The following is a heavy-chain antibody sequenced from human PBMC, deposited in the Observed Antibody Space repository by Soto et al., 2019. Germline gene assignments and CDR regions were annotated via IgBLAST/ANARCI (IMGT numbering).Heavy chain of an antibody. D-gene: IGHD6-25*01. CDR2: ISSSGSTT. CDR1: GLTFGSYS. CDR3: ARDSSGD. Sequence: EVYLVESGGGLVQPGGSLRLSCVASGLTFGSYSMNWVRQAPGKGLEWVSYISSSGSTTYYADFVKGRFTISRDNAKNSLYLQMNSLRDEDTAVYYCARDSSGDWGQGTLVTVSS. V-gene: IGHV3-48*02. J-gene: IGHJ4*02.